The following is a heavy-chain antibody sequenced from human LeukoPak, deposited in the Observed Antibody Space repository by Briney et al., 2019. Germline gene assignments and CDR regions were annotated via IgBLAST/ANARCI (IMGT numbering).Heavy chain of an antibody. CDR1: GGSISSYY. J-gene: IGHJ5*02. V-gene: IGHV4-4*07. D-gene: IGHD3-3*01. CDR3: ARRVISEISIDKGNWLDP. CDR2: IYTSGST. Sequence: SETLSLTCTVSGGSISSYYWSWIRQPAGKGLEWIGRIYTSGSTHHNPSLTSRISLSVDTSKNQFSLKLSSVTAADTAVYYCARRVISEISIDKGNWLDPWGQGTLGTVSS.